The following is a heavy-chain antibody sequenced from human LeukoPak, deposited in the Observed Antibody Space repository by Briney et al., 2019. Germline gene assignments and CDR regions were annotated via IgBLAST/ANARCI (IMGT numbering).Heavy chain of an antibody. CDR1: GGTLSSYA. D-gene: IGHD5-18*01. Sequence: SVKVSCKASGGTLSSYAISWVRQAPGQGLEWMGGIIPIFGTANYAQKFQGRVTITADESTSTAYMELSSLRSEDTAVYYCAGTVDTAMVKGYYFDYWGQGTLVTVSS. CDR2: IIPIFGTA. CDR3: AGTVDTAMVKGYYFDY. V-gene: IGHV1-69*13. J-gene: IGHJ4*02.